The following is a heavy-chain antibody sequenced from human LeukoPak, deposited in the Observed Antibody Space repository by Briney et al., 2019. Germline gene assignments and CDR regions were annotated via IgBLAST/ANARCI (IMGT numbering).Heavy chain of an antibody. CDR2: INPNSGGT. CDR3: ARMGGYSGYETFFDY. D-gene: IGHD5-12*01. V-gene: IGHV1-2*02. CDR1: GYTFTGYY. Sequence: ASVKVSCKASGYTFTGYYMHWVRQAPGQGLEWMGWINPNSGGTNYAQKFQSRVTMTRDTSISTAYMELSRLRSDDTAVYYCARMGGYSGYETFFDYWGQGTLVTVSS. J-gene: IGHJ4*02.